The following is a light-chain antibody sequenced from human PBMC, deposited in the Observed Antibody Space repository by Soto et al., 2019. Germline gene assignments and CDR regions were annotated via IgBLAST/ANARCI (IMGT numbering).Light chain of an antibody. CDR3: QQGDSFPIT. CDR2: AAS. J-gene: IGKJ5*01. Sequence: DIQMTQSPSSVSASVGDRVTITCRASQSISSWLAWYQQKPGTVPKLLIYAASSLQSGVPPRFSGSGAGTEFTLTITSLQPEDFGTYYCQQGDSFPITFGQGTRLEMK. CDR1: QSISSW. V-gene: IGKV1-12*01.